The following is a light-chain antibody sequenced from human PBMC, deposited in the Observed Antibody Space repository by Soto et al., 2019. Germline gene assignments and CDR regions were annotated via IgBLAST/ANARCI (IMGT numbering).Light chain of an antibody. CDR1: QSVDSY. CDR2: HAS. Sequence: EIVLTQSPATLSLSPGERATLSCRASQSVDSYLAWYQQKPGQAPRLLIYHASNRATGIPARFSGSGSVTDFTLTISSLEPEDFAIYYCQQRSNWAPTFGQGTKVEIK. CDR3: QQRSNWAPT. J-gene: IGKJ1*01. V-gene: IGKV3-11*01.